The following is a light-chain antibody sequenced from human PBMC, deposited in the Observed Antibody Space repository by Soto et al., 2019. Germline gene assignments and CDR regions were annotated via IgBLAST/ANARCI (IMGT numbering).Light chain of an antibody. Sequence: QSALTQPASVSGSPGQSITISCTGTSNDVGSYNLVSWYQQHPGKAPKLMIYEDSKRPSGVSNRFSGSKSGNTASLTISGLQAEDEADYFCCSYAGSSTYVVFGGGTQLTVL. CDR1: SNDVGSYNL. CDR2: EDS. CDR3: CSYAGSSTYVV. J-gene: IGLJ2*01. V-gene: IGLV2-23*01.